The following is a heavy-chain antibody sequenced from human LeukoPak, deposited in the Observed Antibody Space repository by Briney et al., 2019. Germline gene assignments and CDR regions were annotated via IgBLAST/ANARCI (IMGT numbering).Heavy chain of an antibody. Sequence: GGSLRLSCTASGFAFSSYSLNWVRQAPGKGLEWVANVQHIGGETYYVDSVKGRFTISRDNAKNSVYLQMNSLGADDTAVYYCATYSILNAREFRYWGQGTLVTVTS. CDR3: ATYSILNAREFRY. J-gene: IGHJ1*01. D-gene: IGHD4-11*01. CDR2: VQHIGGET. V-gene: IGHV3-7*01. CDR1: GFAFSSYS.